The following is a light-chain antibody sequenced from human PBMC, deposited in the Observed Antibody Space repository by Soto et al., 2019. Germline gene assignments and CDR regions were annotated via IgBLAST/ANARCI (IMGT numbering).Light chain of an antibody. V-gene: IGKV3-15*01. CDR2: GAS. CDR3: QQYIRWPLT. J-gene: IGKJ4*01. CDR1: QDVSSN. Sequence: EIVLTQSTATLSVSPGERATLSCRASQDVSSNLAWYQQKPGQAPSLLIYGASTRATGTPARFSGSGSGTEFTLTISSLQSEDYAVYFCQQYIRWPLTFGGGTKVDIK.